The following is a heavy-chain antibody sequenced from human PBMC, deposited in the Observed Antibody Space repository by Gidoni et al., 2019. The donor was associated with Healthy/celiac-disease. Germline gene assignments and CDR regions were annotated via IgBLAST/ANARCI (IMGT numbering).Heavy chain of an antibody. J-gene: IGHJ5*02. CDR1: GCSISRSSYY. D-gene: IGHD3-3*01. CDR3: ARDSAYYDFWRVEDGFDT. Sequence: QLQLHESGPGLVHPSETLSLTCTVSGCSISRSSYYCGWLRQPPEKGLEWIGSIYYSGRTYYNPSLKSRVTISVDTSKNQFSLKLSFVTAADTAGYYCARDSAYYDFWRVEDGFDTWGQGTLVTVSS. V-gene: IGHV4-39*07. CDR2: IYYSGRT.